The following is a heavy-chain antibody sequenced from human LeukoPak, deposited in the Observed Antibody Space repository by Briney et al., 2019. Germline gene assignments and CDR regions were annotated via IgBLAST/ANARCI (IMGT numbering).Heavy chain of an antibody. CDR2: MNPNSGNT. CDR1: GYTLNKFG. J-gene: IGHJ6*03. CDR3: ARVVTAMAPYYYMDV. Sequence: GASVKVSCKASGYTLNKFGMSWVRQAPGQGLEWLGWMNPNSGNTGYAQKFQGRVTMTRNTSISTAYMELSSLRSEDTAVYYCARVVTAMAPYYYMDVWGKGTTVTVSS. D-gene: IGHD2-21*02. V-gene: IGHV1-8*01.